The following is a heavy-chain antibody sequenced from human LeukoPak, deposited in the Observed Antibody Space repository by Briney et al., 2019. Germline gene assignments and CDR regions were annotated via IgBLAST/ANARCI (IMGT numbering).Heavy chain of an antibody. CDR3: ARDLGAGRFYGMDV. CDR1: GFTFSSYA. D-gene: IGHD1-26*01. V-gene: IGHV3-23*01. J-gene: IGHJ6*02. CDR2: ISGIGGST. Sequence: GGSLRLSCAASGFTFSSYAMSWVRQAPGKGLEWVSTISGIGGSTYYADSAKGRFTISRDNSKNTLYLQMNSLRGDDTAVYYCARDLGAGRFYGMDVWGQGTTVTVSS.